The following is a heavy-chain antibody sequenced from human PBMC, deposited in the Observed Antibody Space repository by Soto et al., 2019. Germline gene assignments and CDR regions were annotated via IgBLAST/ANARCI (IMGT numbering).Heavy chain of an antibody. CDR2: ISSSGSTI. CDR1: GFTFSDYY. V-gene: IGHV3-11*01. J-gene: IGHJ5*02. D-gene: IGHD6-13*01. Sequence: GGSLRLSCAASGFTFSDYYMSWIRQAPGKGLEWVSYISSSGSTIYYADSVKGRFTISRDNAKNSLYLQMNSLRAEDTAVYYCARRAIAAAGTSDNWFDPWGQGTLVTVSS. CDR3: ARRAIAAAGTSDNWFDP.